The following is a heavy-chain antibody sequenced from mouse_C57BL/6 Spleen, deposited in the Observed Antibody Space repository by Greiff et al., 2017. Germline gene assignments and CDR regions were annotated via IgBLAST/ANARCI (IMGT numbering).Heavy chain of an antibody. CDR2: IDPNSGGT. D-gene: IGHD2-5*01. J-gene: IGHJ3*01. CDR3: ERGYYSNYGTLFAY. Sequence: QVQLQQPGAELVKPGASVKLSCKASGYTFTSYWMHWVKQRPGRGLEWIGRIDPNSGGTKYNEKFKSKATLTVDKPSSTAYMQLSSLTSEDSAVYFCERGYYSNYGTLFAYWGQGTLVTVSA. CDR1: GYTFTSYW. V-gene: IGHV1-72*01.